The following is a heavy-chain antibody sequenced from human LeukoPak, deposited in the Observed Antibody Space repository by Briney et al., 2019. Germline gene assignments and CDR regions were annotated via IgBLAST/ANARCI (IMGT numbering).Heavy chain of an antibody. V-gene: IGHV4-39*07. CDR3: ARDRSGDWSYYYYYYGMDV. CDR2: IYYSGST. D-gene: IGHD2-21*02. J-gene: IGHJ6*02. CDR1: GGSISSGGYY. Sequence: SETLSLTCTVSGGSISSGGYYWSWIRQPPGKGLEWIGSIYYSGSTYYNPSLKSRVTISVDTSKNQFSLKLSSVTAADTAVYYCARDRSGDWSYYYYYYGMDVWGQGTTVTVSS.